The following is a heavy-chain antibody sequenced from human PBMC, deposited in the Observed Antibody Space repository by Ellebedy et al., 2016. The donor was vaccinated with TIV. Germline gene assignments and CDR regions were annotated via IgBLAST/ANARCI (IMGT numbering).Heavy chain of an antibody. J-gene: IGHJ4*02. V-gene: IGHV3-53*01. CDR2: IYSGGDT. CDR3: ANPFWCDY. Sequence: GESLKISXAASGFTVSSNYMSWVRQAPGKGLEWVSVIYSGGDTYYADSVKGRFIISRDNSKNTLYLQMNSLRAEDTAVYYCANPFWCDYWGQGTLVTVSS. CDR1: GFTVSSNY. D-gene: IGHD3-3*01.